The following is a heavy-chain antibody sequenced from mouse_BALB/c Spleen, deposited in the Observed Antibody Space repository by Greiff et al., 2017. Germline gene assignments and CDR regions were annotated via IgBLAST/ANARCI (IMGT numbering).Heavy chain of an antibody. Sequence: EVNVVESGGGLVKPGGSLKLSCAASGFTFSSYTMSWVRQTPEKRLEWVATISSGGSYTYYPDSVKGRFTISRDNAKNTLYLQMSSLKSEDTAMYYCTRDLVTTYAMDYWGQGTSVTVSS. J-gene: IGHJ4*01. CDR1: GFTFSSYT. CDR3: TRDLVTTYAMDY. V-gene: IGHV5-6-4*01. D-gene: IGHD2-2*01. CDR2: ISSGGSYT.